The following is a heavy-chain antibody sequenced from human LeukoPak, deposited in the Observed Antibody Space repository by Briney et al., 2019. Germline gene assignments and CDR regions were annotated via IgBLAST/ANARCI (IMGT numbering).Heavy chain of an antibody. J-gene: IGHJ4*02. CDR3: ARAPKGMVRGYYFDY. D-gene: IGHD3-10*01. CDR2: ITSSGSTV. CDR1: GFTFSSYE. V-gene: IGHV3-48*03. Sequence: GGSLRLSCAASGFTFSSYEMNWVRQAPGKGLERVSFITSSGSTVYYADSVEGRFTISRDNAKNSLYLQMNSLRAEDTAVYYCARAPKGMVRGYYFDYWGQGTLVTVSS.